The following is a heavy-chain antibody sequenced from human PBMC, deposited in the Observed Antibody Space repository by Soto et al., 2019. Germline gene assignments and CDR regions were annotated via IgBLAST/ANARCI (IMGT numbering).Heavy chain of an antibody. D-gene: IGHD1-26*01. CDR3: AMLPVGAAYSRRWYYFDY. Sequence: GGSLRRSCAASGFTFSNYAMSWVRQAPGKGLEGVSGISSSGGSTYYAGSVKGRFTISRDKAKNTRYLQLTRLRAEDTAVYYCAMLPVGAAYSRRWYYFDYWGQGALVTVSS. CDR2: ISSSGGST. V-gene: IGHV3-23*01. CDR1: GFTFSNYA. J-gene: IGHJ4*02.